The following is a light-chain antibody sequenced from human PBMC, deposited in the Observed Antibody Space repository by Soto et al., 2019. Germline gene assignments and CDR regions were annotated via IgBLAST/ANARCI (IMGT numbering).Light chain of an antibody. CDR2: GVS. J-gene: IGKJ5*01. V-gene: IGKV3-20*01. CDR1: QSVKSSY. Sequence: EIVLTQSPATLSLSPGERASLSCRASQSVKSSYLAWHQQTPGQVPRLLLYGVSNRAPGIPDRFNASGSGTDFTLTISKLEPEDFAVYYCQQYCTSPTFGQGTRLEIK. CDR3: QQYCTSPT.